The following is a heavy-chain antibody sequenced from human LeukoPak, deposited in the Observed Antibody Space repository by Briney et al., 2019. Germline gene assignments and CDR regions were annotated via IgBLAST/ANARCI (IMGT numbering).Heavy chain of an antibody. CDR3: AKDVTFGGVITLPDY. CDR1: GFTFSSYA. V-gene: IGHV3-23*01. Sequence: GVSLRFSCAVSGFTFSSYAMSWVRQAPGKGLEWVSTISGSGGATYYGDPVKGRCTISRDNSKNTLCLQVHSLRADDTAVYYCAKDVTFGGVITLPDYWGQGTLVTVSS. J-gene: IGHJ4*02. CDR2: ISGSGGAT. D-gene: IGHD3-16*02.